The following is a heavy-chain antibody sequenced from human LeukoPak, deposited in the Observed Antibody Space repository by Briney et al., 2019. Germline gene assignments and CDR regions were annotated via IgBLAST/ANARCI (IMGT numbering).Heavy chain of an antibody. CDR3: ARGWRYSSGSGIVYSYDG. CDR2: IYYSGGT. J-gene: IGHJ4*02. CDR1: GGSISSSSYY. V-gene: IGHV4-39*07. Sequence: SETLSLTCTVSGGSISSSSYYWGWIRQPPGKGLEWIGSIYYSGGTYYNPSLKSRVTISVDTSKNQFSLKLSSVTAADTAVYYCARGWRYSSGSGIVYSYDGWGQGTLVTVSS. D-gene: IGHD6-19*01.